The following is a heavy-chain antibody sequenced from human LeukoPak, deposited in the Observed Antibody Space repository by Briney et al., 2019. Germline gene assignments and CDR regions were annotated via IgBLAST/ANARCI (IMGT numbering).Heavy chain of an antibody. CDR3: ARDRGRATYSSSSDY. V-gene: IGHV4-38-2*02. J-gene: IGHJ4*02. Sequence: PSETLSLTCAVSGYSISSGYYWGWIRQPPGKGLEWIGTIYHSGDTYYNPSLKSRLTISVDTSKNQFPLRLTSVAAADTAVYYCARDRGRATYSSSSDYWGQGTLVTVSS. CDR2: IYHSGDT. D-gene: IGHD6-6*01. CDR1: GYSISSGYY.